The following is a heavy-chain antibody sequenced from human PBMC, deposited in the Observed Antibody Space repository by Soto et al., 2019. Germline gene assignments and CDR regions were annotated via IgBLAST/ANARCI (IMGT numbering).Heavy chain of an antibody. CDR1: GFTFSSYA. CDR2: ISGSGGST. D-gene: IGHD3-10*01. V-gene: IGHV3-23*01. Sequence: EVQLLESGGGLVQPGGSLRLSCAASGFTFSSYAMSWVRQAPGKGLEWVSAISGSGGSTYYADSVKGRFTISSDNSKNTVYLQVNGLRAEDTAVYYCAKAVWFGALGFKSSFEYWGQGGLLTVS. J-gene: IGHJ4*02. CDR3: AKAVWFGALGFKSSFEY.